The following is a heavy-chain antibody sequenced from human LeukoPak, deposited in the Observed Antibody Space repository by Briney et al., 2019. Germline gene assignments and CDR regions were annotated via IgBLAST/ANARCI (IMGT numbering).Heavy chain of an antibody. Sequence: PSETLSLTCAVYGGSFSGYYWSWIRQPPGKGLEWIGEINHSGSTNYNPSLKSRVTISVDTSKNQFSLKLSSVTAADTAVYYCARPAVVTAALDIWGQGTTVTVSS. CDR3: ARPAVVTAALDI. CDR1: GGSFSGYY. D-gene: IGHD2-2*01. CDR2: INHSGST. V-gene: IGHV4-34*01. J-gene: IGHJ3*02.